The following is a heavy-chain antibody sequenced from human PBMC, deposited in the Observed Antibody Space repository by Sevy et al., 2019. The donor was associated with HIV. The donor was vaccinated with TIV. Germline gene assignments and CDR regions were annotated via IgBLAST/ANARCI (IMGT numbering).Heavy chain of an antibody. D-gene: IGHD3-10*01. Sequence: SETLSLTCTVSGGSMSSYFWSWIRQPPGKGLEWIGYISYSGTTNYNPALKSRLTMSLDTSKNRLSLKLTAVTAADTAVYYCARDSVLSPRVFDSWGQGTLVTVSS. CDR2: ISYSGTT. V-gene: IGHV4-59*01. CDR3: ARDSVLSPRVFDS. J-gene: IGHJ4*02. CDR1: GGSMSSYF.